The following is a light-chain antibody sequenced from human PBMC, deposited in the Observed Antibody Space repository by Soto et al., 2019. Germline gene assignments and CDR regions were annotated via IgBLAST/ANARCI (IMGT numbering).Light chain of an antibody. CDR1: ASDIGGYTF. V-gene: IGLV2-8*01. J-gene: IGLJ1*01. Sequence: QSALTQPPSASGSPGQSVAISCTGTASDIGGYTFVSWYQQHPGKAPKLLIYDVNKRPSGVPDRFSGSKSGNTASLTFSGLQAEDEADYYCSAHGGTNPYVFGTGTKLTVL. CDR2: DVN. CDR3: SAHGGTNPYV.